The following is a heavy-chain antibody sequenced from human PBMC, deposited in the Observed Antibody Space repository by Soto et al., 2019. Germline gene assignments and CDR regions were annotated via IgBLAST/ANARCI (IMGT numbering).Heavy chain of an antibody. Sequence: VQLVESGGGVVQPGKSLRLSCAASGFTFSDYAMHWVRQAPVNWLEWVAVVSHDGRNTHYADSVKGRFTISRDSSSDRVYLEMALLSAANSSVYYCAQGGLQWLVKSGFDYWGQGALVTVPS. J-gene: IGHJ4*02. CDR1: GFTFSDYA. CDR3: AQGGLQWLVKSGFDY. V-gene: IGHV3-30*18. CDR2: VSHDGRNT. D-gene: IGHD6-19*01.